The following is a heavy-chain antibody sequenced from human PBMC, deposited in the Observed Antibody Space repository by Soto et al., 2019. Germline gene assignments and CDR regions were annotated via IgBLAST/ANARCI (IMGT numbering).Heavy chain of an antibody. CDR1: GFTFSSYG. V-gene: IGHV3-33*01. D-gene: IGHD6-19*01. CDR3: ARTIAVAGTGSYYGMDV. Sequence: QVQLVGSGGGVVQPGRSLRLSCAASGFTFSSYGMHWVRQAPGKGLEWVAVIWDDGSNKFYADSVKGRITMSRDNSKNTLYLQMNSLRAEDTAVYYCARTIAVAGTGSYYGMDVWGQGTTVTVSS. J-gene: IGHJ6*02. CDR2: IWDDGSNK.